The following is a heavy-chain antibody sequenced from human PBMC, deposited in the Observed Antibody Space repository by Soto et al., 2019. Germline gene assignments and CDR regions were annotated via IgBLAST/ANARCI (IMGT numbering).Heavy chain of an antibody. CDR2: IDYSGST. D-gene: IGHD2-2*02. Sequence: SETLSLTCTVSGDSISSDGYYWSWIRQHPGKGLEWIGYIDYSGSTYYNPSLKSRVTMSIDTSKNRFSLNLGPVTAADTAVFYCARGGYCRGSSCYTPVHWFDPWGQGTLVTVSS. CDR3: ARGGYCRGSSCYTPVHWFDP. J-gene: IGHJ5*02. V-gene: IGHV4-31*03. CDR1: GDSISSDGYY.